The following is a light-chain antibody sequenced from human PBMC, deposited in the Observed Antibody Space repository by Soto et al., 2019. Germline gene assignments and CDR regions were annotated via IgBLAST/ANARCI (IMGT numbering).Light chain of an antibody. CDR2: AAS. V-gene: IGKV1-39*01. J-gene: IGKJ4*01. CDR1: QTISSW. CDR3: QQSYSTPLT. Sequence: DIQMTQSPSTLSGSVGDRVTITCRASQTISSWLAWYQKKPGKDPKLLIYAASSLQSGVPSGFSGSGSGTDFTLTISSLQTEDFATYYCQQSYSTPLTFGGGTKVDIK.